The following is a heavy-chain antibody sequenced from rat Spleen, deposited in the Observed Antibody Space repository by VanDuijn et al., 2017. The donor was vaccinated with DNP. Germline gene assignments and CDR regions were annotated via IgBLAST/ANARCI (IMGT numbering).Heavy chain of an antibody. CDR3: VTQSDYPGITAGYFDL. CDR1: GFTFSDYN. D-gene: IGHD1-4*01. V-gene: IGHV5-7*01. CDR2: IIYDGSNT. J-gene: IGHJ1*01. Sequence: EVQLVESGAGLVQPGRSLKLSCAASGFTFSDYNMAWVRQAPNKGMEWVASIIYDGSNTHYGDSVKGRFTISRDNAKSTLYLQMDSLRSEDTATYYCVTQSDYPGITAGYFDLWGPGTMVTVSS.